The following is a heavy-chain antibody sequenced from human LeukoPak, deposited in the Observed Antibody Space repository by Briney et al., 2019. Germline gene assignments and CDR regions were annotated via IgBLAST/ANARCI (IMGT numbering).Heavy chain of an antibody. CDR1: GGSISSYY. D-gene: IGHD3-10*01. Sequence: SETLSLTCTVSGGSISSYYWSWIRQPPGKGLEWIGYIYYSGSTNYNPSLKSRVTISVDTSKNQFSLKLSSVTAADTAVYYCARRGVNMVRGKGDLGFELRGRGTLVTVSS. V-gene: IGHV4-59*08. CDR2: IYYSGST. J-gene: IGHJ2*01. CDR3: ARRGVNMVRGKGDLGFEL.